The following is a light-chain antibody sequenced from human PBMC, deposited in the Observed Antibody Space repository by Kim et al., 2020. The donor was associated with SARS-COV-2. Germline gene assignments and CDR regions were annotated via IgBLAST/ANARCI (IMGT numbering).Light chain of an antibody. Sequence: EIVLTQSPATQSLSPGERATLSCRASQSVGRYLAWYQQKPGQAPRLLMYDTSNRATGIPARFSGSGSGTDFTLTISSLEPEDFAVYYCQQRSAWPWTVGQGTKVDIK. CDR1: QSVGRY. CDR2: DTS. CDR3: QQRSAWPWT. V-gene: IGKV3-11*01. J-gene: IGKJ1*01.